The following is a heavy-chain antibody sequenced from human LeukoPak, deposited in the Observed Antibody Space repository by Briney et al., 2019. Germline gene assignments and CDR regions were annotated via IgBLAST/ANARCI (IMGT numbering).Heavy chain of an antibody. CDR2: IYHSGST. J-gene: IGHJ5*02. CDR1: GFTFSRHW. Sequence: GSLRLSCAASGFTFSRHWMSWVRQAPGKGLEWIGSIYHSGSTYYNPSLKSRVTISVDTSKNQFSLKLSSVTAADTAVYYCARDSYYYDSSGYHNWFDPWGQGTLVTVSS. CDR3: ARDSYYYDSSGYHNWFDP. D-gene: IGHD3-22*01. V-gene: IGHV4-4*02.